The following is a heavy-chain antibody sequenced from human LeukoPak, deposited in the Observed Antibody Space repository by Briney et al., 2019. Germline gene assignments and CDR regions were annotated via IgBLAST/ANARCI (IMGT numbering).Heavy chain of an antibody. V-gene: IGHV4-39*01. D-gene: IGHD1-26*01. CDR2: IYYSGST. Sequence: SETLSLTCTVSGGSISSSSYYWGWIRQPPGKGLEWIGSIYYSGSTYYNPSLKSRVTISVDTSKHQFSLKLSSVTAADTAVYYCARSHPYSGSYYSGDYWGQGTLVTVSS. CDR3: ARSHPYSGSYYSGDY. J-gene: IGHJ4*02. CDR1: GGSISSSSYY.